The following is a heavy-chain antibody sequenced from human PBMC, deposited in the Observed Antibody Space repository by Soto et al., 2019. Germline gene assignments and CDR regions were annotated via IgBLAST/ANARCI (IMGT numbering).Heavy chain of an antibody. CDR1: GGSISSGGYS. J-gene: IGHJ4*02. Sequence: QLQLLESGSGLVKPSQTLSLTCAVSGGSISSGGYSWGWIRQPPGKGVGGIGYIYHSVSTYYHPSLKSRVTISVDRSKNQFSLRLSSVTAADTAVYYCARVPEYWGQGSLVTVSS. CDR3: ARVPEY. V-gene: IGHV4-30-2*01. CDR2: IYHSVST.